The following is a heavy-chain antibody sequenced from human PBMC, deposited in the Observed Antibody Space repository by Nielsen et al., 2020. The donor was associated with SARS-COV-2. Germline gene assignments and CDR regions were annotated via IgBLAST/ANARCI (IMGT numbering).Heavy chain of an antibody. Sequence: SQTLSLTCGVYYGSFSVFFWTWIRQSPGKGLEWIGKINSSGSTNYNPSLKSRLTISVDTSRKQFSLKLNSVTAADSAVYYCARVMVRGGIDPWGKGTPVAVSS. CDR1: YGSFSVFF. CDR3: ARVMVRGGIDP. V-gene: IGHV4-34*01. J-gene: IGHJ5*02. CDR2: INSSGST. D-gene: IGHD3-10*01.